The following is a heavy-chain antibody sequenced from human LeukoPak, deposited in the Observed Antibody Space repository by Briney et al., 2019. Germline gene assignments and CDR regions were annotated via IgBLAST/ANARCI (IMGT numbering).Heavy chain of an antibody. D-gene: IGHD3-22*01. V-gene: IGHV1-2*02. CDR3: ARDPGDPKYYYDSSGTGPGYFDY. CDR2: INPNSGGT. J-gene: IGHJ4*02. Sequence: ASVKVSCKASGYTFTDYYIHWVRQAPGQGLEWMAWINPNSGGTNYAQKFQGRVTMTRDTSISTAYMELSRLRSDDTAVYYCARDPGDPKYYYDSSGTGPGYFDYWGQGTLVTVSS. CDR1: GYTFTDYY.